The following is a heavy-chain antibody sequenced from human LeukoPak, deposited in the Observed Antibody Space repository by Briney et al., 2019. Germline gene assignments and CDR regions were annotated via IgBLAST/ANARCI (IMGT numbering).Heavy chain of an antibody. D-gene: IGHD1-26*01. Sequence: TGGSLRLSCAASGFTFSSYWMSWVRQAPGKGLEWVANIKQDGSEKYYVDSVKGRFTISRDNAKNSLYLQMNSLRAEDTAVYYCAREATLRLWELLSPLIAFDIWGQGTMVTVSS. CDR3: AREATLRLWELLSPLIAFDI. CDR1: GFTFSSYW. J-gene: IGHJ3*02. V-gene: IGHV3-7*01. CDR2: IKQDGSEK.